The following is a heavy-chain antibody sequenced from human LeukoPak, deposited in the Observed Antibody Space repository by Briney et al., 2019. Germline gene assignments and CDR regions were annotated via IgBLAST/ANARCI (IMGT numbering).Heavy chain of an antibody. D-gene: IGHD6-19*01. J-gene: IGHJ6*02. CDR2: ISSSGSTI. CDR1: GFTFSDYY. Sequence: GGSLRLSCAASGFTFSDYYMSWIRQAPGKGLEWVSYISSSGSTIYYADSVKGRFTISRDNAKNSLYLQMNSLRDEDTAVYYCARDGGSSGWYQNYYYYGMDVWGQGTTVTVS. V-gene: IGHV3-11*04. CDR3: ARDGGSSGWYQNYYYYGMDV.